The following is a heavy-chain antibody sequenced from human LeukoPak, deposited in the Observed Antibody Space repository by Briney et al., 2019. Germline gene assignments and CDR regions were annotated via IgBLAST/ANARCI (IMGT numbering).Heavy chain of an antibody. CDR3: ARDPSIAARPVPLSYFDY. D-gene: IGHD6-6*01. CDR1: GFTFSSYG. CDR2: IWYDGSNK. V-gene: IGHV3-33*01. Sequence: GGSLRLSCAASGFTFSSYGMHWVRQAPGKGLEWVAVIWYDGSNKYYADSVKGRFTISRDNSKNTLYLQMNSLRAEDTAVYYCARDPSIAARPVPLSYFDYWGQGTLVTVSS. J-gene: IGHJ4*02.